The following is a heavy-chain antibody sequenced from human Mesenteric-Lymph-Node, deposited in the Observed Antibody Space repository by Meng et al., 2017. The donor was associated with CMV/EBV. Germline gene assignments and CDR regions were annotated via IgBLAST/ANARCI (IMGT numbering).Heavy chain of an antibody. D-gene: IGHD4-17*01. Sequence: ASVTVSCKASGYTFTSYDINWVRQATGQGLEWMGWMNPNSGNTGYAQKFQGRVTMTRDTSISTAYMELSRLRSDDTAVYYCARQTTVPFYYYYGMDVWGQGTTVTVSS. CDR3: ARQTTVPFYYYYGMDV. V-gene: IGHV1-8*01. J-gene: IGHJ6*02. CDR2: MNPNSGNT. CDR1: GYTFTSYD.